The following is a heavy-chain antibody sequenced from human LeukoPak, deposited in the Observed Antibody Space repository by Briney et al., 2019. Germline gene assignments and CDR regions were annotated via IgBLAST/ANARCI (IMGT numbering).Heavy chain of an antibody. D-gene: IGHD3-3*01. CDR3: ARRAGGVYDFWSGYPHSSYYFDY. Sequence: SETLSLTCAVSGGSISSYYWTWIRQPPGEGLEWIGYIYSSVSTYYNPSLNSRVTISLDTSKSQFSLKLSSVTAADTAVYYCARRAGGVYDFWSGYPHSSYYFDYWGQGTLVTVSS. CDR2: IYSSVST. V-gene: IGHV4-59*12. CDR1: GGSISSYY. J-gene: IGHJ4*02.